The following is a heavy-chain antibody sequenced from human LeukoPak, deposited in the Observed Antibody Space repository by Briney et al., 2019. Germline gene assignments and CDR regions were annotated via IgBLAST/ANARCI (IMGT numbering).Heavy chain of an antibody. Sequence: ASVKVSCKASGYTFTGYYLHWVRQAPGQGLEWMGWLNPNSGGTNYAQKFQGRVTMTRDTSINTAYMELSSLRSDDTAVYYCAKRVRAGDAFDIWGQGTMVTVSS. V-gene: IGHV1-2*02. CDR1: GYTFTGYY. D-gene: IGHD6-13*01. J-gene: IGHJ3*02. CDR3: AKRVRAGDAFDI. CDR2: LNPNSGGT.